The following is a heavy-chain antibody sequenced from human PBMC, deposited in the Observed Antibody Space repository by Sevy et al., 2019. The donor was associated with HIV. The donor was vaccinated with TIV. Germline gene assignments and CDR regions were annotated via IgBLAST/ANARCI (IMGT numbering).Heavy chain of an antibody. V-gene: IGHV1-18*01. Sequence: ASVKVSCKASGYSFTSYGISWVRQAPGQGLEWMGWIGVYNGNANSAQKLQGRVTRTTDTSTRKAYIELTSLRSDDTAVYYCARVPTYYYGSRTYFDYWGQGTLVTVSS. CDR2: IGVYNGNA. D-gene: IGHD3-10*01. J-gene: IGHJ4*02. CDR3: ARVPTYYYGSRTYFDY. CDR1: GYSFTSYG.